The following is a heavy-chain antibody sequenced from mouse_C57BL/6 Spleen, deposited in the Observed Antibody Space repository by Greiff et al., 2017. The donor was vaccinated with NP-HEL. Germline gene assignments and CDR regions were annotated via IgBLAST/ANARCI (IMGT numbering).Heavy chain of an antibody. J-gene: IGHJ1*03. V-gene: IGHV14-1*01. CDR2: IDPEDGDT. CDR3: TTEGIYYGNYGYFDV. D-gene: IGHD2-1*01. Sequence: EVQLQQSGAELVRPGASVKLSCTASGFNIKDYYMHWVKQRPEQGLEWIGRIDPEDGDTEYAPKFQGKATMTADTSSNTAYLQLSSLTSEDTAVYYCTTEGIYYGNYGYFDVWGTGTTVTVSS. CDR1: GFNIKDYY.